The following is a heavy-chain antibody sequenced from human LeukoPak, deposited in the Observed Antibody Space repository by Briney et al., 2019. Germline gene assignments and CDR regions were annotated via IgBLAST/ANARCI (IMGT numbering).Heavy chain of an antibody. CDR1: GDSVSSGSGG. Sequence: SQTLSLTCDISGDSVSSGSGGWNWIRQSPSRGLEWLGRIYYRSQWYNDDAVSVKGRISINADTAKNQFSLQLNSVTPEDTAVYYCAREVAAGTSYYFDYWGQGTLVTVSS. CDR2: IYYRSQWYN. D-gene: IGHD6-13*01. J-gene: IGHJ4*02. CDR3: AREVAAGTSYYFDY. V-gene: IGHV6-1*01.